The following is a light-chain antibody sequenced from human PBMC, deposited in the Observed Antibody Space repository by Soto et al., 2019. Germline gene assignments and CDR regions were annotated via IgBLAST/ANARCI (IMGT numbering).Light chain of an antibody. V-gene: IGKV3-20*01. Sequence: KQDKGTLAVSSGEKVALSRRASQSVSNNYLAWYQQKPGQAPRLLMYGASSRATGIPDRFSGSGSVTDFTLTISRLEPEDIAVYHCQRYGSARWTLGQGTKVDI. CDR1: QSVSNNY. J-gene: IGKJ1*01. CDR3: QRYGSARWT. CDR2: GAS.